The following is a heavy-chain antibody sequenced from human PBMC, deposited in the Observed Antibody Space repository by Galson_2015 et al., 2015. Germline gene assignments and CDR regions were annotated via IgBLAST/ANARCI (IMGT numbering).Heavy chain of an antibody. D-gene: IGHD3-16*01. CDR3: ARSGGSSADNYFDY. CDR2: ISGSGNIT. V-gene: IGHV3-23*01. J-gene: IGHJ4*02. CDR1: GFTFSSYA. Sequence: SLRLSCAASGFTFSSYAMSWVRQAPGKGLVWVSVISGSGNITYYADSVKGRFTISRDNSKNTLYLQMNSLRAEDTAVYYCARSGGSSADNYFDYWGQGTLVTVSS.